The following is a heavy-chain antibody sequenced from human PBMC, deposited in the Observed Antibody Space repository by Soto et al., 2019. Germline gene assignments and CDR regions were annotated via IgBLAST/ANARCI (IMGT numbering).Heavy chain of an antibody. CDR3: AKDRGYNWNYVSVY. CDR2: LSANGDIT. CDR1: GFTFSSYA. D-gene: IGHD1-7*01. Sequence: EVQLLESGGGLVQPGGSLRLSCAASGFTFSSYAMTWVRQAPGKGLEWVSTLSANGDITYYADSVRGRFTISRDNSKNTLYLQMNRLRAEDTALYYCAKDRGYNWNYVSVYWGQGTLVTVSS. J-gene: IGHJ4*02. V-gene: IGHV3-23*01.